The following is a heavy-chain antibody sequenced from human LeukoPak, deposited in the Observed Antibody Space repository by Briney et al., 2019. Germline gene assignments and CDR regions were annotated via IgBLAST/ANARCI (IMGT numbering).Heavy chain of an antibody. CDR1: GFTFSSYS. CDR2: ISSSSSYI. D-gene: IGHD3-3*01. CDR3: ARVIYDFWSGTRGGAFDI. V-gene: IGHV3-21*01. Sequence: GGSLRLSCAASGFTFSSYSMNWVRQAPGKGLEWVSSISSSSSYIYYADSVKGRFTISRDNAKNSLYLQMNSLRAEDTAVYYCARVIYDFWSGTRGGAFDIWGQGTMVTVSS. J-gene: IGHJ3*02.